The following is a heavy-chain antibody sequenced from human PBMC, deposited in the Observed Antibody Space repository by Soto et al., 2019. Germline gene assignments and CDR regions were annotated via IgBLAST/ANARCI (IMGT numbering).Heavy chain of an antibody. CDR1: GGSIKNYY. V-gene: IGHV4-59*01. J-gene: IGHJ5*02. Sequence: SETLSLTCTVSGGSIKNYYWSWIRQPPGKGLEWIGYIYYSGSTNYNPSLKSRVTISMDMSKNQFSLNVNSMTAADTAVYFCAAHRCGADSYFLWSDPWGQGTLVTVSS. CDR2: IYYSGST. CDR3: AAHRCGADSYFLWSDP. D-gene: IGHD2-21*01.